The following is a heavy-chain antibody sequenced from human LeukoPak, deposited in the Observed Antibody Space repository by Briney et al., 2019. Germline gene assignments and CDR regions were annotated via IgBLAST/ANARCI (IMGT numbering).Heavy chain of an antibody. CDR3: AKASYYYDSASRDY. D-gene: IGHD3-22*01. CDR1: GFTFDDYA. V-gene: IGHV3-9*01. Sequence: GGSLRLSCAASGFTFDDYAMHWVRQAPGKGLEWVSGISWNSGSIGYADSVKGRFTISRDNSKNTLYLQMNSLRAEDTAVYYCAKASYYYDSASRDYWGQGTLVTVSS. J-gene: IGHJ4*02. CDR2: ISWNSGSI.